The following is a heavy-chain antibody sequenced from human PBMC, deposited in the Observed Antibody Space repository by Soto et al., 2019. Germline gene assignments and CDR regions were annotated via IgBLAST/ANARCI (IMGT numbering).Heavy chain of an antibody. D-gene: IGHD3-3*01. Sequence: ASVEVCCKASGYTFAVYYRRWVRQAHEQGLEWMGWINPNSGGTNYAQKFQGWVTMTRDTSISTAYMELSRLRSDDTAVYYCARGGMYYDFWSGYRPTGMDVWGQGTTVTVSS. J-gene: IGHJ6*02. CDR1: GYTFAVYY. CDR3: ARGGMYYDFWSGYRPTGMDV. CDR2: INPNSGGT. V-gene: IGHV1-2*04.